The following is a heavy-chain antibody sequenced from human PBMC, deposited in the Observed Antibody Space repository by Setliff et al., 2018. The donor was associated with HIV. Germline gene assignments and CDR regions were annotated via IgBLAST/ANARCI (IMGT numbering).Heavy chain of an antibody. Sequence: PGGSLRLSCAASGFTVRSDAMSWVRQAPGKGLEWVSSISGSETYHVDSVKGRFTISRDNAKNSLYLQMSSLRVEDTAVYYCARCQVIPTAVAFYWGQGILVTVSS. CDR2: ISGSET. V-gene: IGHV3-7*03. CDR3: ARCQVIPTAVAFY. D-gene: IGHD6-19*01. CDR1: GFTVRSDA. J-gene: IGHJ4*02.